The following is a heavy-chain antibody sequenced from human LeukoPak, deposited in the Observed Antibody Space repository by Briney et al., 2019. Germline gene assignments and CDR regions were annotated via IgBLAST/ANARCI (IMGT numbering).Heavy chain of an antibody. D-gene: IGHD5-18*01. Sequence: KPSETLSLTCTVSGGSISSSSYYWGWIRQPPGKGLEWIGSIYYSGSTYYNPSLKSRVTISVDTSKNQFSLKLSSVTAADTAVYYCASQKGYSYGRADYWGQGTLVTVSS. CDR2: IYYSGST. CDR1: GGSISSSSYY. CDR3: ASQKGYSYGRADY. J-gene: IGHJ4*02. V-gene: IGHV4-39*07.